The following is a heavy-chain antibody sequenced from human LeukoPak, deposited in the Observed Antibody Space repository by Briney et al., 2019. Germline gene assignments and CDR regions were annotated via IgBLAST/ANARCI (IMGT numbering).Heavy chain of an antibody. D-gene: IGHD1-14*01. CDR1: GDRFTSYW. V-gene: IGHV5-51*01. Sequence: GESLKISCRASGDRFTSYWVAWVRQKPGKGLEWLGIIFPGDSDTRYSPSFEGQVSISVDRSTTTAYLHWSSLKASDTAIYYCGRRPLPPQNYFVPWGQGNPGTVSP. CDR2: IFPGDSDT. CDR3: GRRPLPPQNYFVP. J-gene: IGHJ5*02.